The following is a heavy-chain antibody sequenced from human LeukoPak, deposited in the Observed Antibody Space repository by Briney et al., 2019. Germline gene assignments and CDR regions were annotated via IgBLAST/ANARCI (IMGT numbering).Heavy chain of an antibody. CDR1: GYTFTGYY. V-gene: IGHV1-2*02. Sequence: ASVKVSCKASGYTFTGYYMHWVRQAPGQGLEWMGWINPNSGGTNYAQKFQGRVTMTRDTSISTAYMELSRLRSDDTAVYYCARSSRGSSSWPFDYWGQGTLVTVSS. D-gene: IGHD6-13*01. J-gene: IGHJ4*02. CDR2: INPNSGGT. CDR3: ARSSRGSSSWPFDY.